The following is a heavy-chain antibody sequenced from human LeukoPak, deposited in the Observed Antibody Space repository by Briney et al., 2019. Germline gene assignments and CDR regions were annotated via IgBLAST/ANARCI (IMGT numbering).Heavy chain of an antibody. V-gene: IGHV3-66*01. Sequence: PGGPLRLSCAASGFTVSSNYMSWVRQAPGKGLEWVSVIYTGGSTYYADSVKGRFTISRDNSKNTLYLHMNSLRVEDTAVYYCARGRSGPLPDVWGQGTTVTVSS. J-gene: IGHJ6*02. D-gene: IGHD3-3*01. CDR3: ARGRSGPLPDV. CDR2: IYTGGST. CDR1: GFTVSSNY.